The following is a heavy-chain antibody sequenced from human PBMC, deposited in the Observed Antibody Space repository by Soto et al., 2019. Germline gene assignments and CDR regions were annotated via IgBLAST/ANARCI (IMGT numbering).Heavy chain of an antibody. CDR1: GGSFSGYY. CDR2: INHSGST. V-gene: IGHV4-34*01. CDR3: ARDIVVVVAATHDAFDI. J-gene: IGHJ3*02. Sequence: SETLSLTCAVYGGSFSGYYWSWIRQPPGKGLEWIGEINHSGSTNYNPSLKSRVTISVDTSKNQFSLKLSSVTAADTAVYYCARDIVVVVAATHDAFDIWGQGTMVTVSS. D-gene: IGHD2-15*01.